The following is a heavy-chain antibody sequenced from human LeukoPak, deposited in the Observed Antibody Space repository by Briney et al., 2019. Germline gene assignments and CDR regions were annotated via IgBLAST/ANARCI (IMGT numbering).Heavy chain of an antibody. D-gene: IGHD3-22*01. CDR1: GGSISSYY. V-gene: IGHV4-59*01. Sequence: SETLSLTCTVSGGSISSYYWSWIRQPPGKGLEWIGFIYYSGSTNYNPSLKSRVTISVDTSKNQFSLKLSSVTAADTAVYYCARHTYYYDSSGYNLYMDVWGKGTTVTISS. J-gene: IGHJ6*03. CDR2: IYYSGST. CDR3: ARHTYYYDSSGYNLYMDV.